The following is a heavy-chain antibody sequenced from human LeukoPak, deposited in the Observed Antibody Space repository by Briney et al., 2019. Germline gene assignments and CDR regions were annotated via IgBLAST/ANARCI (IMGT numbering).Heavy chain of an antibody. CDR1: GGSFSGYY. Sequence: SETLSLTCAVYGGSFSGYYWSWIRQLPGKGLEWIGEINHSGSTNYNPSLKSRVTISVDTSKNQFSLKLSSVTAADTAVYYCARGSIAAAGTGVWFDPWGQGTLVTVSS. J-gene: IGHJ5*02. CDR2: INHSGST. D-gene: IGHD6-13*01. CDR3: ARGSIAAAGTGVWFDP. V-gene: IGHV4-34*01.